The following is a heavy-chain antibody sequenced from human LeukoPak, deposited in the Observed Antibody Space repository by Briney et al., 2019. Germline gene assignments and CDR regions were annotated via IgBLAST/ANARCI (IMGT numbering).Heavy chain of an antibody. V-gene: IGHV4-39*07. CDR3: ASLCSGGSCYPDEKDY. CDR2: IYYSGST. CDR1: GGSISSSNYY. D-gene: IGHD2-15*01. Sequence: PSETLSLTCTVSGGSISSSNYYWGWIRQPPGKELEWIGSIYYSGSTFYNPSLKSRVTISVDTSKNQFSLKLSSVTAADTAVYYCASLCSGGSCYPDEKDYWGQGTLVTVSS. J-gene: IGHJ4*02.